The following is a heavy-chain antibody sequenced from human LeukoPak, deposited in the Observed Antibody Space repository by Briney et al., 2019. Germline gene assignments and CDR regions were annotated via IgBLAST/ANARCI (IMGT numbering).Heavy chain of an antibody. V-gene: IGHV1-2*02. Sequence: ASVKVSCKASGYTFTGYYMHWVRQAPGQGLEWMGWINLNSGGTNYAQKFQGRVTMTRDTSISTAYMELSRLRADDTAVYYCARDGDYDSSGYYPDYWGQGTLVTVSS. CDR3: ARDGDYDSSGYYPDY. J-gene: IGHJ4*02. CDR2: INLNSGGT. CDR1: GYTFTGYY. D-gene: IGHD3-22*01.